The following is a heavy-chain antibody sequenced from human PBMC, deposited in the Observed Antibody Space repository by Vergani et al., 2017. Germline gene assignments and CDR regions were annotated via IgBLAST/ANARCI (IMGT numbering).Heavy chain of an antibody. J-gene: IGHJ5*02. CDR3: ARHSTVEWWVKWGGIDP. V-gene: IGHV4-39*01. CDR2: IYYSGST. CDR1: GASIRSSNYY. D-gene: IGHD3-3*01. Sequence: QLQLQESGPGLVKPSATLSLTCSVSGASIRSSNYYWGWIRQPPGKGLEWIASIYYSGSTYYNPSLKSRVTISVDTSKNQFSLKLSSVTAAATAGYFCARHSTVEWWVKWGGIDPWGQGILVTVSS.